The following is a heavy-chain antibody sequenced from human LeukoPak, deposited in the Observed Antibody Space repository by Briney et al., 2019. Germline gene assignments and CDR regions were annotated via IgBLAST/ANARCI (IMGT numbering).Heavy chain of an antibody. D-gene: IGHD6-13*01. CDR2: IIPIFGTA. CDR1: GGTFSSYA. V-gene: IGHV1-69*05. Sequence: SVKVSCKASGGTFSSYAISWVRQAPGQGLEWMGGIIPIFGTANYARKFQGRVTITTDESTSTAYMELSSLRSEDTAVYYCARGIAAAGSDNYFDYWGQGTLVTVSS. CDR3: ARGIAAAGSDNYFDY. J-gene: IGHJ4*02.